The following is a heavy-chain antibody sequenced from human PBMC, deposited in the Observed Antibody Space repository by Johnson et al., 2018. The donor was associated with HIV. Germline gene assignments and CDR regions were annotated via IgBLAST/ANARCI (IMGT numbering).Heavy chain of an antibody. J-gene: IGHJ3*02. V-gene: IGHV3-30*04. Sequence: VQLVESGGGVVQPGRSLRLSCAASGFTFSSYAMHWVRQAPGKGLEWVAVISYDGSNKYYADSVKGRFTISRDNSKNTLYLQMNSLRAEDTALYYCARDPSTAAADSKDAFDIWGQGTMVTVSS. CDR2: ISYDGSNK. CDR1: GFTFSSYA. D-gene: IGHD6-13*01. CDR3: ARDPSTAAADSKDAFDI.